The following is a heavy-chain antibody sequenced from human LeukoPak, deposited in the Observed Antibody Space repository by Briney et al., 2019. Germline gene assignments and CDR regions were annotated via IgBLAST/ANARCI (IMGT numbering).Heavy chain of an antibody. D-gene: IGHD2-21*01. J-gene: IGHJ4*02. Sequence: SETLSLTCTGSGGSISDYFWSWIRQPAGKGLEWIERIYSSGSTLYNPSLKSRVTMSVDTSKNHFSPRLTSVTAADTAVYYCARGPYCGDDCYFDSWGRGTLFTVSS. CDR3: ARGPYCGDDCYFDS. CDR2: IYSSGST. V-gene: IGHV4-4*07. CDR1: GGSISDYF.